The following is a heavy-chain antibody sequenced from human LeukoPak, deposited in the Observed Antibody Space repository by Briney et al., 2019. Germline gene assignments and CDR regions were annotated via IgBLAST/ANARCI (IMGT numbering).Heavy chain of an antibody. CDR1: GFIFSGSA. CDR2: INSDGSST. Sequence: GGSLRLSCAASGFIFSGSAIHWVRQGPGKGLVWVSRINSDGSSTSDADSVKGRFTISRDNAKNTLYLQMNSLRAEDTAVYYCTGSFRYGDYRYWGQGTLVTVSS. CDR3: TGSFRYGDYRY. J-gene: IGHJ4*02. D-gene: IGHD4-17*01. V-gene: IGHV3-74*01.